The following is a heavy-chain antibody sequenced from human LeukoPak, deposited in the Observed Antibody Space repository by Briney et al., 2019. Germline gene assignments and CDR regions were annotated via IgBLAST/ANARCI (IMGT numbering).Heavy chain of an antibody. D-gene: IGHD2-15*01. Sequence: SVKVSCKASGGTFSSYAISWVRQAPGQGLEWMGGIIPIFGTANYAQKFQGRVTITADESTSSAYMELSSLRSEDTAVYYCARALSGGSLLLFDYRGQGTLVTVSS. CDR2: IIPIFGTA. V-gene: IGHV1-69*13. J-gene: IGHJ4*02. CDR3: ARALSGGSLLLFDY. CDR1: GGTFSSYA.